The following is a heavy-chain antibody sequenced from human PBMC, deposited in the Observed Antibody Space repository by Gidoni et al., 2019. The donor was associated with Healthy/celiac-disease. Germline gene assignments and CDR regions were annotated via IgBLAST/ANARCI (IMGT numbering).Heavy chain of an antibody. CDR1: GFTFSSYA. V-gene: IGHV3-30-3*01. J-gene: IGHJ4*02. Sequence: QVQLVESGGGVVQPGRSLRLSCAASGFTFSSYAMHWVRQAPGKGLEWVAVISYDGSNKYYADSVKGRFTISRDNSKNTLYLQMNSLRAEDTAVYYCARKHKGDYVWGSYPDYWGQGTLVTVSS. D-gene: IGHD3-16*02. CDR3: ARKHKGDYVWGSYPDY. CDR2: ISYDGSNK.